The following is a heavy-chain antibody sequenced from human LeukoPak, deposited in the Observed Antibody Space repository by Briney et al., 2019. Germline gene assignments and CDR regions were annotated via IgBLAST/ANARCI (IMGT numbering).Heavy chain of an antibody. J-gene: IGHJ4*02. CDR3: ARTEFCSAGRCYSDYFDS. D-gene: IGHD2-15*01. CDR1: GFTFSNAW. CDR2: SRNKANSYTT. V-gene: IGHV3-72*01. Sequence: PGGSLRLSCAASGFTFSNAWMSWVRQAPGKGLEWVGRSRNKANSYTTEYAASVKGRFTISRDDSKTSLYLQMNSLKTEDTAVYYCARTEFCSAGRCYSDYFDSWGQGTLVTVSS.